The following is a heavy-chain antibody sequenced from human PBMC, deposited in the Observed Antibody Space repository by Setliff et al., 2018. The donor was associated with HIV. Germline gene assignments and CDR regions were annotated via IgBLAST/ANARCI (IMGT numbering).Heavy chain of an antibody. CDR1: GFTFSDDW. CDR3: SINSPLSS. Sequence: GGSLRLSCAASGFTFSDDWVNWVRQAPGRGLEWVGRIKNRPAGGTTEYAAPVKGRFTISRYDSKNMAYLRMNSLKLEDTALYFCSINSPLSSWGQGTLVTVSS. CDR2: IKNRPAGGTT. J-gene: IGHJ4*02. V-gene: IGHV3-15*01. D-gene: IGHD6-6*01.